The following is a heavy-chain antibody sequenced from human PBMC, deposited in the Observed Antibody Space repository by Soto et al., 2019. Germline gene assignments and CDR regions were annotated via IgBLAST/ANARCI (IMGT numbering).Heavy chain of an antibody. CDR3: AREDDYGYRYINYGLDV. J-gene: IGHJ6*02. Sequence: GGSLRLSCAASGFTFNIYALHWVRQAPGKGLEWVAVISFDGTKKYYSDSVKGRFTISRDNLKNTLYLQMNNLRVEDAALYFCAREDDYGYRYINYGLDVWGQGTTVTSP. CDR1: GFTFNIYA. D-gene: IGHD4-17*01. V-gene: IGHV3-30-3*01. CDR2: ISFDGTKK.